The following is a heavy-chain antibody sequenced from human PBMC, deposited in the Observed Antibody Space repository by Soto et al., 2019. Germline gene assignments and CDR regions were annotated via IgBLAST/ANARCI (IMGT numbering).Heavy chain of an antibody. D-gene: IGHD6-19*01. CDR2: IYYSGST. CDR3: ASDRSSGWGQGYGMDV. CDR1: GGSISTYY. V-gene: IGHV4-59*01. J-gene: IGHJ6*02. Sequence: SETLSLTCTVSGGSISTYYWSWIQQPPGKGLEWIGYIYYSGSTSYNPSLKSRVTISVDTSKNQFSLKLRSVTAADTAVYYCASDRSSGWGQGYGMDVWGQGTTVTVSS.